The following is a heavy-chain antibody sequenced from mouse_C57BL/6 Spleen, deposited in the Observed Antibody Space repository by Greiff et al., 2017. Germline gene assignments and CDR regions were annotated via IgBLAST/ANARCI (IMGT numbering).Heavy chain of an antibody. CDR3: ARYSITTVDY. J-gene: IGHJ2*01. CDR2: ISSGSSTI. D-gene: IGHD1-1*01. CDR1: GFTFSDYG. V-gene: IGHV5-17*01. Sequence: EVHLVESGGGLVKPGGSLKLSCAASGFTFSDYGMHWVRQAPEKGLEWVAYISSGSSTIYYADTVKGRFTISRDNAKNTLFLQMTSLRSEDTAMXYCARYSITTVDYWGQGTTLTVSS.